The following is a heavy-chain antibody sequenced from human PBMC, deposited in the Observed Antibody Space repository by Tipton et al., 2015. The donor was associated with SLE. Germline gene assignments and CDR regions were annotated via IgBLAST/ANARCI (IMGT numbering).Heavy chain of an antibody. J-gene: IGHJ4*02. V-gene: IGHV1-2*05. D-gene: IGHD3-10*01. Sequence: QLVQSGAEVKKPGASVKVSCKASGYTFSDYYIYWLRQAPGQGLEWMGRINPDSGGINYAQKFQGRVTVTRDTSITTDYMELSSLRSDNTGVYYCARTPPADYYCPGTYFNLDHWGQGTLVTVSS. CDR3: ARTPPADYYCPGTYFNLDH. CDR1: GYTFSDYY. CDR2: INPDSGGI.